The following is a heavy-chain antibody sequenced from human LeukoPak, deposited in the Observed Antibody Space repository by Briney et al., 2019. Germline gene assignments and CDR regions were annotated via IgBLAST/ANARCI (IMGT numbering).Heavy chain of an antibody. CDR2: INQDGSEK. CDR1: GFIFTDYW. J-gene: IGHJ5*02. D-gene: IGHD2-15*01. Sequence: GGSLRLSCGASGFIFTDYWMGWVRQAPGKGPEWVANINQDGSEKKYVDSVKGRFTISRDNARNSVYLQMNSLRVEDTAIYYCARDLGYCTGGNCYRWFATWGQGTLVTVSS. CDR3: ARDLGYCTGGNCYRWFAT. V-gene: IGHV3-7*01.